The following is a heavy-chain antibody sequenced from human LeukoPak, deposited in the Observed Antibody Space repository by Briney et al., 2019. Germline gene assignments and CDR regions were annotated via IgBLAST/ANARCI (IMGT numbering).Heavy chain of an antibody. Sequence: PSETLSLTSTVSGGSICSYNWSWIRQRPGKGLEWIGYTFFSGSTNYNPSLKSRVTISVDRSENQFSLKLSSVTAADTAVYSCARIHYYYYTDVWGKGTTVTVSS. CDR3: ARIHYYYYTDV. V-gene: IGHV4-59*08. CDR2: TFFSGST. CDR1: GGSICSYN. J-gene: IGHJ6*03.